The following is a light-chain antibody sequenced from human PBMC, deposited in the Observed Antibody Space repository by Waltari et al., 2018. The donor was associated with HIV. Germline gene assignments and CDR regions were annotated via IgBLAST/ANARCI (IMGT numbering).Light chain of an antibody. V-gene: IGLV3-25*03. Sequence: SYELTQPPSVSVSPGQTARITCSGDALPKQYAYWYQQKPGQAPVLVIYKDSERPSGIPERFSGSSSGTTVTLTISGVQAEDEADYYCQAADSSGTYKGNWVFGGVTKLTVL. CDR2: KDS. CDR1: ALPKQY. CDR3: QAADSSGTYKGNWV. J-gene: IGLJ3*02.